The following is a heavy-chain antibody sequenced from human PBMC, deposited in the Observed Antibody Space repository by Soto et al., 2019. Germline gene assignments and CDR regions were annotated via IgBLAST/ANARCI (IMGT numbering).Heavy chain of an antibody. J-gene: IGHJ4*02. V-gene: IGHV1-46*01. CDR1: GNTFTNYY. CDR3: ARGGHVVVVTAAFDY. D-gene: IGHD2-21*02. CDR2: INPSGGHT. Sequence: QVQLMQSGAEVKKPGASVKVSCKASGNTFTNYYIHWVRQAPGQGLEWMGTINPSGGHTTYAQKFRGRVTLTRDTSTSTLYMELTSLRSEDTAGYYCARGGHVVVVTAAFDYWGQGTLGTVSS.